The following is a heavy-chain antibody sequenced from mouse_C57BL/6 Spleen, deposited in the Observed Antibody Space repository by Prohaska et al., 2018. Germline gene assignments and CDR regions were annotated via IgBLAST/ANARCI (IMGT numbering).Heavy chain of an antibody. CDR1: GYTFTSYW. CDR3: ARLGAMDY. V-gene: IGHV1-50*01. J-gene: IGHJ4*01. CDR2: IDPSDSDT. Sequence: QFQLQQPGAELVKPGASVKLSCKASGYTFTSYWMQWVKQMPGQGLEWIGEIDPSDSDTNYNQKFKGKATLTVDTSSSTAYMQLSSLTSEDSAVYYCARLGAMDYWGQGTSVTVSS.